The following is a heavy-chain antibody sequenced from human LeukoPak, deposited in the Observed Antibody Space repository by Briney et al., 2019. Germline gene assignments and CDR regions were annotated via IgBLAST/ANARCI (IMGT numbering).Heavy chain of an antibody. J-gene: IGHJ4*02. CDR3: ARDVLIAARSYYFDY. CDR2: INPSGGST. V-gene: IGHV1-46*01. Sequence: PGASVKVSCKASGYTFTSYYMHWVRQAPGQGLEWMGIINPSGGSTSYAQKFQGRVTMTRDTSTSTVYMELSSLRSEDTAVYYCARDVLIAARSYYFDYWGQGTLVTVSS. CDR1: GYTFTSYY. D-gene: IGHD6-6*01.